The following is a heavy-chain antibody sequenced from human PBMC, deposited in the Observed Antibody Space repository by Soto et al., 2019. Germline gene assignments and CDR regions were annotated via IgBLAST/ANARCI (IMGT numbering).Heavy chain of an antibody. D-gene: IGHD3-10*01. CDR1: GFTFSSYS. CDR2: ISSSSSYI. J-gene: IGHJ3*02. Sequence: TGGSLRLSCAASGFTFSSYSMNWVRQAPGKGLEWVSSISSSSSYIYYADSVKGRFTISRDNAKNSLYLQMNSLRAEDTAVYYCARDTGSYYKVGDAFDIWGQGTMVTVSS. V-gene: IGHV3-21*01. CDR3: ARDTGSYYKVGDAFDI.